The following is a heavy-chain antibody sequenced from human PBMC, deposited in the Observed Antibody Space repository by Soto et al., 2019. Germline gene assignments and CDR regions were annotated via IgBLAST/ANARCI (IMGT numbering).Heavy chain of an antibody. J-gene: IGHJ4*02. V-gene: IGHV4-34*01. CDR1: GGSFSGYY. CDR3: ARGPPYSSGGY. D-gene: IGHD6-19*01. CDR2: INHSGST. Sequence: QVQLQQWGAGLLKPSETLSLTCAVYGGSFSGYYWSWIRQPPGKGLEWSGEINHSGSTNYNPSLKSRVTISVDTSKNQFSLKLSSVTAADTAVYYCARGPPYSSGGYWGQGTLVTVSS.